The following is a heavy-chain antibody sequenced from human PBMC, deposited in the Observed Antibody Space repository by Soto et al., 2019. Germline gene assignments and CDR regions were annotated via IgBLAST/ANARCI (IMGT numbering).Heavy chain of an antibody. V-gene: IGHV3-23*01. Sequence: EVQLLESGGGLVQPGGSLRLSCVASGFTFSSYAMRWVRQAPVKGLEWVSAISVKGRFTISRDNSKNTLYLQMNSLRAEDTAVYYCARRGSGSYYDYWGQGTLVNVSS. CDR3: ARRGSGSYYDY. D-gene: IGHD1-26*01. J-gene: IGHJ4*02. CDR1: GFTFSSYA. CDR2: IS.